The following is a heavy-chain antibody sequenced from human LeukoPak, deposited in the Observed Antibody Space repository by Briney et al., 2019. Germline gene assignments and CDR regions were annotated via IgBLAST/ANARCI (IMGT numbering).Heavy chain of an antibody. J-gene: IGHJ5*02. Sequence: SQTLSLTCAISGDSVSSSSAAWNWIRQSPSRGLEWLGRTYYRSKWYNDYAVSVKSRITINPDTSKNQFSRQLNSATPEDTAVYYCARATTVWGDNWFDPWGQGTLVTVSS. D-gene: IGHD7-27*01. CDR3: ARATTVWGDNWFDP. CDR1: GDSVSSSSAA. V-gene: IGHV6-1*01. CDR2: TYYRSKWYN.